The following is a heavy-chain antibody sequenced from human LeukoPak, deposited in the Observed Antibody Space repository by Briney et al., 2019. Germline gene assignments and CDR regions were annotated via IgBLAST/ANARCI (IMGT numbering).Heavy chain of an antibody. D-gene: IGHD1-26*01. V-gene: IGHV1-2*02. CDR2: INPNIGGT. CDR1: GYAFPGYY. Sequence: ASVKVSCKASGYAFPGYYMHWVRQAPGQGLEWMGWINPNIGGTNYAQKFQGRVTMTRDTSLNTAYMELSMVRSDDTAVYYCAREGRLSGSYYPYWGQGTLVTVSS. J-gene: IGHJ4*02. CDR3: AREGRLSGSYYPY.